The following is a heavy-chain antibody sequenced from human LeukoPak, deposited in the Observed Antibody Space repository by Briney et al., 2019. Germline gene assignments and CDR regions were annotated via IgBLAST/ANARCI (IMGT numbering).Heavy chain of an antibody. J-gene: IGHJ4*02. CDR1: GFTVSSNY. V-gene: IGHV3-53*05. D-gene: IGHD1-1*01. Sequence: HPGGSLRLSCAASGFTVSSNYMSWVRQAPGKGLEWVSVIYSGGSTYYADSVKGRFTISRDNSKNTLYLQMNSLRAEDTAVYYCAKVLPGPFHYWGQGTLVTVSS. CDR3: AKVLPGPFHY. CDR2: IYSGGST.